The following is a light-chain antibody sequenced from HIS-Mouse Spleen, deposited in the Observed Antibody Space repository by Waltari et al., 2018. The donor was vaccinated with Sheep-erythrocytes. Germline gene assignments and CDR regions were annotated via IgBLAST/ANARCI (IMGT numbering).Light chain of an antibody. CDR3: SSYTSSSSYV. J-gene: IGLJ1*01. CDR2: DVS. V-gene: IGLV2-14*03. Sequence: QSALTQPASVSGSPGQSITISCTGTSSDDGGYNYVSRYQQHPGKAPKLMIYDVSNRPSGVSNRFSGSKSGNTASLTISGLQAEDEADYYCSSYTSSSSYVFGTGTKVTVL. CDR1: SSDDGGYNY.